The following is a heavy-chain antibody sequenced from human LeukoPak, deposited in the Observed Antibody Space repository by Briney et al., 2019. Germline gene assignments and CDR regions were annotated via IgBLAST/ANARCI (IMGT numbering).Heavy chain of an antibody. CDR2: IYYSGST. V-gene: IGHV4-30-4*01. J-gene: IGHJ6*02. CDR3: ARDCSGGSCYANYYGMDV. D-gene: IGHD2-15*01. CDR1: GGSTSSGDYY. Sequence: SQTLSLTCTVSGGSTSSGDYYWSWIRQPPGKGLEWIGYIYYSGSTYYNPSLKSRVTISVDTSKNQFSLKLSSVTAADTAVYYCARDCSGGSCYANYYGMDVWGQGTTVTVSS.